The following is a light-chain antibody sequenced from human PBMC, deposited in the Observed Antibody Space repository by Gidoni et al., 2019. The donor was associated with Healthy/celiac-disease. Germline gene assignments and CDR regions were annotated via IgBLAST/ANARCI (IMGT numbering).Light chain of an antibody. CDR2: AAS. CDR3: QQPPSNT. J-gene: IGKJ1*01. V-gene: IGKV1-9*01. CDR1: QGISSY. Sequence: DIPLTQSPSFLSASVGDRVTITFRASQGISSYLAWYQQKPGKAPKLLIYAASTLQSGVPSRFSGSGSGTEFTLTISSLQPEDFATYCCQQPPSNTFGQGTKVEIK.